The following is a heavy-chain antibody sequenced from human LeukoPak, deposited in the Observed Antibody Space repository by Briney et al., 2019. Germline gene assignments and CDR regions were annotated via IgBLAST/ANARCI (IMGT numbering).Heavy chain of an antibody. Sequence: SETLSLTCAVSGYSISSGYYWGWIRQPPGKGLEWIGSIYHSGSTYYNPSLKSRVTISVDTSKNQFSLKLSSVTAADTAVYYCARVAAAGILNYYFYMDVWGKGTTVTVSS. V-gene: IGHV4-38-2*01. D-gene: IGHD6-13*01. J-gene: IGHJ6*03. CDR1: GYSISSGYY. CDR2: IYHSGST. CDR3: ARVAAAGILNYYFYMDV.